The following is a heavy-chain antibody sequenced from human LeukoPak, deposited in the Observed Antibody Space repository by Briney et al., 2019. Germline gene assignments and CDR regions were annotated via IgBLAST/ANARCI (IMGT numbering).Heavy chain of an antibody. Sequence: GASLRLSCAASGFTFSGHWMSWVRQATGQGLEWVANINQGGSDKYYVDSVKGRFTISKDNANNLLYLQMNSLRGEDTAVYYCTRDRSRAEDDWGQGTLVTVSS. CDR2: INQGGSDK. CDR3: TRDRSRAEDD. D-gene: IGHD1-14*01. CDR1: GFTFSGHW. J-gene: IGHJ4*02. V-gene: IGHV3-7*01.